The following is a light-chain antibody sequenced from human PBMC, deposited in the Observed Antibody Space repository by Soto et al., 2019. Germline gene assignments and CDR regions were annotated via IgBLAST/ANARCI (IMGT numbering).Light chain of an antibody. V-gene: IGKV1-33*01. CDR3: QQYENPLLT. Sequence: DIQMTQSPSSLSASVGDRVTITCQASQDISNYLNWYQQKPGQAPKLLIYDASNLETGVPSRFSGSVSGTDVTFTISGLQPEDTATYYCQQYENPLLTFGGGTKVEIK. CDR1: QDISNY. CDR2: DAS. J-gene: IGKJ4*01.